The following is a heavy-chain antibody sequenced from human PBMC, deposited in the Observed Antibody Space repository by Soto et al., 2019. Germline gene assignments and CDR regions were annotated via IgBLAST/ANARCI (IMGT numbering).Heavy chain of an antibody. J-gene: IGHJ6*04. Sequence: ASEKVSCKASGYTFTGHYMHWVRQVSGKGLEYLGWLTSDNGGADSAPKFQGRVTFTRDTSTTTAYMELSGLRSDDTAVYFCARDLCPLVSGRTCPNFGLNFWDKRTTGTVSS. D-gene: IGHD3-10*01. CDR2: LTSDNGGA. CDR3: ARDLCPLVSGRTCPNFGLNF. CDR1: GYTFTGHY. V-gene: IGHV1-2*02.